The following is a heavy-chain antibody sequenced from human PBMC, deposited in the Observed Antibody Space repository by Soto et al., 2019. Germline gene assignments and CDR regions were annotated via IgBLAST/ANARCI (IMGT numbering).Heavy chain of an antibody. Sequence: GGSLRLSCAASGFTFSSYGMHWVRQAPGKGLEWVAVISYDGSNKYYADSVKGRFTISRDNSKNTLYLQMNSLRAEDTAVYYCAKAIPPWAAEDNYYFDYWGQGTLVTVSS. D-gene: IGHD6-13*01. V-gene: IGHV3-30*18. CDR2: ISYDGSNK. J-gene: IGHJ4*02. CDR3: AKAIPPWAAEDNYYFDY. CDR1: GFTFSSYG.